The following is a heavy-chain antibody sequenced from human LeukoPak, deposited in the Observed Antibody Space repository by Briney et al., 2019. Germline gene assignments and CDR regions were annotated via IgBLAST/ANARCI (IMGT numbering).Heavy chain of an antibody. V-gene: IGHV4-30-4*01. J-gene: IGHJ3*02. CDR2: IYYSGST. CDR1: GGSIISGDYY. D-gene: IGHD4-17*01. CDR3: ARPYGDYYDAFDI. Sequence: SETLSLTCTVSGGSIISGDYYWSWIRQPPGKGLECIGYIYYSGSTYYNPSLKSRVTISVDTSKNQFSLKLSSVTAADTAVYYCARPYGDYYDAFDIWGQATMVTVSS.